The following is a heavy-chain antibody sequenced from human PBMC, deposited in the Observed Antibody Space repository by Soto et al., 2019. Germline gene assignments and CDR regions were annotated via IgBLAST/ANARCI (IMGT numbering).Heavy chain of an antibody. Sequence: ASVKVSCKASGYTFTSYAMHWVRQAPGQRLEWMGWINAGNGNTKYSQKFQGRVTITRDTSASTAYMELSSLRSEDTAVYYCARGLVVVPAALNYMDVSGKGTTVTVSS. J-gene: IGHJ6*03. V-gene: IGHV1-3*01. CDR2: INAGNGNT. CDR1: GYTFTSYA. D-gene: IGHD2-2*01. CDR3: ARGLVVVPAALNYMDV.